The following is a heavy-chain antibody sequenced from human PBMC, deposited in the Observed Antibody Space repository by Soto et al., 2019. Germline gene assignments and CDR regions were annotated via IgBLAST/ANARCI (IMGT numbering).Heavy chain of an antibody. V-gene: IGHV3-7*01. D-gene: IGHD5-18*01. CDR1: GFMFSAYW. J-gene: IGHJ4*02. CDR2: IHGDGGKI. Sequence: GGSLRISCAASGFMFSAYWMSWVRQAPGKGLEWVANIHGDGGKIYYVDSVKGRFTISRDNAKRSLYLQMNSLRAEDTAVYYCARDFYGGYTYGPGDYWGQGALVTVSS. CDR3: ARDFYGGYTYGPGDY.